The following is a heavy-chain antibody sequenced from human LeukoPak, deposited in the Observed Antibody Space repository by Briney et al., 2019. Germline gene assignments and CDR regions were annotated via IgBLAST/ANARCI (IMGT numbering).Heavy chain of an antibody. D-gene: IGHD1-26*01. J-gene: IGHJ4*02. V-gene: IGHV3-23*01. CDR2: ISGSGGST. CDR1: GFTFSSYA. CDR3: ARQRGGNYYYFDY. Sequence: GGSLRLSCAASGFTFSSYAMSWVRQAPGKGLEWVSAISGSGGSTHYADSMKGRFTISRDISKNTLYLQMNSLRAEDTAVYYCARQRGGNYYYFDYWGQGTLVTVSS.